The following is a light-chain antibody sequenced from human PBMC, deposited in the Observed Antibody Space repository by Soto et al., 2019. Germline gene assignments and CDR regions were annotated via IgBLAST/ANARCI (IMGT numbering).Light chain of an antibody. V-gene: IGLV4-69*01. Sequence: QSVLTQSPSASASLGASVKLTCTLSSGHSSYAIAWHQQQPEKGPRYLMKLNSDGSHRKGDGIPDRFSGSSSGAERYLTISSLQSEDEADYYCQTWGTGIHVFGTGTRSPS. CDR1: SGHSSYA. CDR3: QTWGTGIHV. CDR2: LNSDGSH. J-gene: IGLJ1*01.